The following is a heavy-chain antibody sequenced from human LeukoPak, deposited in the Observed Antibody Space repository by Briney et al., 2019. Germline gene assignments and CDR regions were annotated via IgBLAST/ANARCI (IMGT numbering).Heavy chain of an antibody. CDR1: GFTFSSYV. V-gene: IGHV3-30*02. CDR3: AKSTIVGATVDAFDI. D-gene: IGHD1-26*01. J-gene: IGHJ3*02. Sequence: GGPLRLSCAASGFTFSSYVMHGVRQAPGKGREWVAFIRYDGTNRYYADSVKGRFTISRDSSKNTLYLQMNSLRAEDTAVYYCAKSTIVGATVDAFDIWGQGTMVTVSS. CDR2: IRYDGTNR.